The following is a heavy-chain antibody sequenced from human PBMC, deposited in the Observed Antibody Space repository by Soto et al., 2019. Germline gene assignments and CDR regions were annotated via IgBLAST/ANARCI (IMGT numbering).Heavy chain of an antibody. J-gene: IGHJ1*01. CDR3: ARAVDYYDSSGYYTHEYFQH. D-gene: IGHD3-22*01. CDR1: GYTFTSYG. V-gene: IGHV1-18*01. Sequence: QVQLVQSGAEVKKPGASVKVSCKASGYTFTSYGISWVRQAPGQGLEWMGWISAYNGNTNYAQKIQGRVTMTTDTSTSTAYMELRSLRSDDTAVYYCARAVDYYDSSGYYTHEYFQHWGQGTLVTVSS. CDR2: ISAYNGNT.